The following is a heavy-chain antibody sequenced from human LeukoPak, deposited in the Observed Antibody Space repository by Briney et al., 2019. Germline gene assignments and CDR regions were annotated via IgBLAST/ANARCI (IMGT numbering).Heavy chain of an antibody. D-gene: IGHD3-22*01. CDR2: IYTSGST. V-gene: IGHV4-61*02. CDR3: ASEFTYDSSGYRPDAFDI. J-gene: IGHJ3*02. CDR1: GGSISSGSYY. Sequence: SQTLSLTCTVSGGSISSGSYYWSCIRQPAGKGLEWIRRIYTSGSTNYNPSLKSRVTISVDTSKNQFSLKLSSVTAADTAVYYCASEFTYDSSGYRPDAFDIWGQGTMVTVSS.